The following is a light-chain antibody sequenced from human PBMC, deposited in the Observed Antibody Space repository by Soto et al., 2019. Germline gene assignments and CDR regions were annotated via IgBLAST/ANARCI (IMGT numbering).Light chain of an antibody. CDR2: KAS. V-gene: IGKV1-5*03. J-gene: IGKJ1*01. Sequence: DTQMSQSPSSLSASIGDRVTITCRASQNINTWLAWYQQKPGKAPNLLIYKASSLESGVPSRFSGSGSGTEFTLTITNLQPDDLATYYCQQYNHYRSFGRGTKVDIK. CDR1: QNINTW. CDR3: QQYNHYRS.